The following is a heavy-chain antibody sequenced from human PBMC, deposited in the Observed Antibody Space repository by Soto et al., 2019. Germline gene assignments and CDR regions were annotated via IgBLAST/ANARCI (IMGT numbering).Heavy chain of an antibody. Sequence: GSLRLSCAASGFTFSSYAMSWVRQATGKGLEWVSAISGSGGSTYYADSVKGRFTISRANSKNTLYLQMNALRAEDTAVYYCALLPFRYGSVGSCYPPTGVWGQGTTVPVSS. CDR1: GFTFSSYA. CDR3: ALLPFRYGSVGSCYPPTGV. J-gene: IGHJ6*02. V-gene: IGHV3-23*01. CDR2: ISGSGGST. D-gene: IGHD2-15*01.